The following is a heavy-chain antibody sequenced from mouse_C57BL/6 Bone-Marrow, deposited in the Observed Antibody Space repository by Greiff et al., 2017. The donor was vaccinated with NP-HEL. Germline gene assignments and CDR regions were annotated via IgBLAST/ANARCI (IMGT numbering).Heavy chain of an antibody. D-gene: IGHD2-10*01. CDR2: IHPNSGST. J-gene: IGHJ1*03. CDR3: ARPYYGNYGYFDV. V-gene: IGHV1-64*01. CDR1: GYTFTSYW. Sequence: QVQLQQPGAELVKPGASVKLSCKASGYTFTSYWMHWVKQRPGQGLEWIGMIHPNSGSTNYNEKFKSKATLTVDKSSSPAYMQLSSLTSEDSAVYYCARPYYGNYGYFDVWGTGTTVTVSS.